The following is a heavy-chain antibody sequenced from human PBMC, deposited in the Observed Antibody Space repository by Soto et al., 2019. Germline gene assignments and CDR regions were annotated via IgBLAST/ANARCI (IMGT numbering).Heavy chain of an antibody. V-gene: IGHV4-34*01. J-gene: IGHJ2*01. D-gene: IGHD6-6*01. CDR2: INHSGST. CDR1: GGSFSGYY. CDR3: ARGLSESIAARRGGAHNWYFDL. Sequence: QVQLQQWGAGLLKPSETLSLTCAVSGGSFSGYYWSWIRQPPGKGLEWIGEINHSGSTNYNPSLKSRVTKSVDTSKNQFSLKLSSVTAADTAVYYCARGLSESIAARRGGAHNWYFDLWGRGTLVTVSS.